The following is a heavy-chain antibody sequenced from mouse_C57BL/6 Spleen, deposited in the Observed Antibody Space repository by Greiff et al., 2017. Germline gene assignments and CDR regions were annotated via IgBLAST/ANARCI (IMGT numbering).Heavy chain of an antibody. CDR1: GYSITSGYY. CDR3: ARAYGYDDGDYFDY. J-gene: IGHJ2*01. V-gene: IGHV3-6*01. Sequence: VQLQESGPGLVKPSQSLSLTCSVTGYSITSGYYWNWIRQFPGNKLEWMGYISYDGSNNYNPSLKNRISITRDTSKNQFFLKLNSVTTEDTATYYCARAYGYDDGDYFDYWGQGTTLTVSS. D-gene: IGHD2-2*01. CDR2: ISYDGSN.